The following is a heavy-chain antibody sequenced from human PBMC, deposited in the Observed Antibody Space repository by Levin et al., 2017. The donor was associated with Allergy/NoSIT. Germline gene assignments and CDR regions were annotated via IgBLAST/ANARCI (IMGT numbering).Heavy chain of an antibody. CDR3: ARGRYGGNSRYFDY. J-gene: IGHJ4*02. V-gene: IGHV4-34*01. Sequence: SETLSLTCAVYGGSFSGYYWSWIRQPPGKGLEWIGEINHSGSTNYNPSLKSRVTISVDTSKNQFSLKLSSVTAADTAVYYCARGRYGGNSRYFDYWGQGTLVTVSS. CDR2: INHSGST. D-gene: IGHD4-23*01. CDR1: GGSFSGYY.